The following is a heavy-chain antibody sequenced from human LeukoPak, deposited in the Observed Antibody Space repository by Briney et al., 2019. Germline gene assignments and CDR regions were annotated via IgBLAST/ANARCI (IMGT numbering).Heavy chain of an antibody. CDR2: IKQDGSEK. CDR1: GFSFSNFW. D-gene: IGHD2-8*02. V-gene: IGHV3-7*05. J-gene: IGHJ4*02. Sequence: GGSLTHACAASGFSFSNFWLNWVRQAPGKGLEWVASIKQDGSEKYYVDSVKGRFTISRDNAKNSLYLQMNSLRAEDTAVYFCARVPEYCYFDHWGQGTLVTVSS. CDR3: ARVPEYCYFDH.